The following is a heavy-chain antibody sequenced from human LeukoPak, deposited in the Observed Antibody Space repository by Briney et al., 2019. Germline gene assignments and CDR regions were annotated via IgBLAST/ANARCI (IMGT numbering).Heavy chain of an antibody. J-gene: IGHJ4*02. V-gene: IGHV3-23*01. CDR1: GFTFSSYA. CDR3: AKAPGASWEWEPGNFDY. CDR2: ISGSGGST. D-gene: IGHD1-26*01. Sequence: PGGSLRLSCAASGFTFSSYAMSWVRQAPGKGLEWVSAISGSGGSTYYADSVKGRFTISRDNSKNTLYLQMNSLRAEDTAVYYCAKAPGASWEWEPGNFDYWGQGTLVTVSS.